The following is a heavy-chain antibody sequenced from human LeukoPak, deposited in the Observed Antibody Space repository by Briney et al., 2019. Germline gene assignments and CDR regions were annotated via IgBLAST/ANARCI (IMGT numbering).Heavy chain of an antibody. Sequence: GGSLRLSCAASGFTFSSYWMHWFRQAPGKGLVWVSRINSDGSSTSYADSVKGRFTISRDNAKNTLYLQMNSLRAEDTAVYYCARVLGYSYGVDYWGQGTLVTVSS. CDR3: ARVLGYSYGVDY. J-gene: IGHJ4*02. CDR2: INSDGSST. V-gene: IGHV3-74*01. D-gene: IGHD5-18*01. CDR1: GFTFSSYW.